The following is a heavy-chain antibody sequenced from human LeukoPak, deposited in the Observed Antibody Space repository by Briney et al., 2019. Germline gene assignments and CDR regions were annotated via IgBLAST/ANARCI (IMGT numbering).Heavy chain of an antibody. CDR2: INSDGSRT. CDR3: ARGTIAAAGYYYFDY. Sequence: PGGSLRLSCAASGFTFNSYWMHWVRQTPGKGLVWVSRINSDGSRTAYADSVKGRFSISRDNAKNTLYLQMNSLRAEDTAVYYCARGTIAAAGYYYFDYWGQGTQVTVSS. J-gene: IGHJ4*02. V-gene: IGHV3-74*01. D-gene: IGHD6-13*01. CDR1: GFTFNSYW.